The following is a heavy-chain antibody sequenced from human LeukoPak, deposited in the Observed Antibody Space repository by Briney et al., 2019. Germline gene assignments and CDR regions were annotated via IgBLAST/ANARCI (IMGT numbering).Heavy chain of an antibody. CDR3: AKQLGYCSDGSCYFPY. D-gene: IGHD2-15*01. V-gene: IGHV3-23*01. CDR2: ISNNGGYT. CDR1: GFTFSSSA. Sequence: GGSLRLSCAASGFTFSSSAMIGVRQAPGKGLEWFSAISNNGGYTYYADSVQGRFTISRDNSKSTLCLQMNSLRAEDTAVYYCAKQLGYCSDGSCYFPYWGQGILVTVSS. J-gene: IGHJ4*02.